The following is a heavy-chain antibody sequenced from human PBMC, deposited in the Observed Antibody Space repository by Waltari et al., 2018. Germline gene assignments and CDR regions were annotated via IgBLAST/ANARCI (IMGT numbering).Heavy chain of an antibody. V-gene: IGHV3-33*01. CDR2: IWFEGSAK. CDR3: ARDMHSSSSALGWLDP. J-gene: IGHJ5*02. D-gene: IGHD6-6*01. Sequence: QVQLVESGGGVVQSGRALRLSCVASGFTFDSYGMHWVRQAPGKAVGGVAVIWFEGSAKYYADSVKGRFTVSRDNSKNTFYLQLNSLRAEDTAVYYCARDMHSSSSALGWLDPWGQGTLVTVSS. CDR1: GFTFDSYG.